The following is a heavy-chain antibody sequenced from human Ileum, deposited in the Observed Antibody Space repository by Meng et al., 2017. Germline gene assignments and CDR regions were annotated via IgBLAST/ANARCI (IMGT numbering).Heavy chain of an antibody. Sequence: QVQLVESGGALVKPGGSLRLSCAASGFNFSDFYTGWVRQAPGKGLEFIAYISAIGNTYFADSFLGRVTVSRDSAQKVLYLQMTRMRAEDTAVNYCAKSPRGIDFDDWGQGILVTVSS. J-gene: IGHJ4*02. V-gene: IGHV3-11*01. CDR1: GFNFSDFY. D-gene: IGHD3-10*01. CDR3: AKSPRGIDFDD. CDR2: ISAIGNT.